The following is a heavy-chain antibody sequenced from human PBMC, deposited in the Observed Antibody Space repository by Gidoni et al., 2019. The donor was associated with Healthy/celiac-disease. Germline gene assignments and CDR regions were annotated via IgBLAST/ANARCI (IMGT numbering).Heavy chain of an antibody. J-gene: IGHJ4*02. Sequence: QITLKESGPTLVKPTQTLTLTCTFSGFSLSTSGVGVGWIRQPPGKALEWLALIYWNDDKRYSPSLKSRLTITKDTSKNQVVLTMTNMDPVDTATYYCAHALAARRGVDYWGQGTLVTVSS. V-gene: IGHV2-5*01. CDR3: AHALAARRGVDY. CDR1: GFSLSTSGVG. CDR2: IYWNDDK. D-gene: IGHD6-6*01.